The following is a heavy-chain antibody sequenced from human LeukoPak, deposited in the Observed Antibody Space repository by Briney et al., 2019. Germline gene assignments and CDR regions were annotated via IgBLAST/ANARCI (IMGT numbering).Heavy chain of an antibody. D-gene: IGHD2-8*01. V-gene: IGHV1-69*05. CDR1: GGTFSSYA. Sequence: SVKVSCKASGGTFSSYAISWVRQAPGQGLEWMGRIIPIFGTANYAQKFQGRVTITTDESTSTAYMELSSLRSEDTVVYYCARDGPYCTNGVCHWGLRWFDPWGQGTLVTVSS. CDR3: ARDGPYCTNGVCHWGLRWFDP. CDR2: IIPIFGTA. J-gene: IGHJ5*02.